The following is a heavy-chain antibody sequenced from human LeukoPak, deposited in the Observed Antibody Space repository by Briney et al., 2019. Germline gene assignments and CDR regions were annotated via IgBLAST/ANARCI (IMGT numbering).Heavy chain of an antibody. Sequence: KPGGSLRLSCVASGFTFSNTWMNWVRQAPGKGLEWVSSISSSSSYIYYADSVKGRFTISRDNAKNSLYLQMNSLRAEDTAVYYCARAFSTSSPLGLSGGYWGQGTLVTVSS. J-gene: IGHJ4*02. CDR2: ISSSSSYI. CDR3: ARAFSTSSPLGLSGGY. V-gene: IGHV3-21*01. CDR1: GFTFSNTW. D-gene: IGHD6-6*01.